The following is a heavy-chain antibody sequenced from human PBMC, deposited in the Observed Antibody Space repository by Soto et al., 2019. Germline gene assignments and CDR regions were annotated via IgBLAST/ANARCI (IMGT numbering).Heavy chain of an antibody. D-gene: IGHD1-26*01. CDR2: ISAYNGNT. CDR1: GYTFTSYG. CDR3: AREGQVGVYYYYGMDV. Sequence: ASVKVSCKASGYTFTSYGISWVRQAPGQGLEWMGWISAYNGNTNYAQKLQGRVTMTTDTSTSTVYMELRSLRSDDTAVYYCAREGQVGVYYYYGMDVWGQGTTVTVSS. J-gene: IGHJ6*02. V-gene: IGHV1-18*01.